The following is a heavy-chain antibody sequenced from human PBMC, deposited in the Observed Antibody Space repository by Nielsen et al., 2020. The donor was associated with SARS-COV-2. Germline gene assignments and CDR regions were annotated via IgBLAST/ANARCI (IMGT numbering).Heavy chain of an antibody. V-gene: IGHV4-4*02. Sequence: VRQAPGKGLEWIGEIYHSGSTNYNPSLKSRVTISVDKSKNQFSLKLSSVTAADTAVYYCAREGHDAFDIWGQGTMVTVSS. D-gene: IGHD1-1*01. CDR2: IYHSGST. J-gene: IGHJ3*02. CDR3: AREGHDAFDI.